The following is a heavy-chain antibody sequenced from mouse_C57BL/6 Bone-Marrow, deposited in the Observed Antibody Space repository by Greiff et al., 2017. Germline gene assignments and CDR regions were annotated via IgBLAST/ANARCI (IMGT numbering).Heavy chain of an antibody. D-gene: IGHD3-1*01. CDR3: TRPSGDYYAMDD. J-gene: IGHJ4*01. Sequence: VQLQQSGAELVRPGASVTLSCKASGYTFTDYEMHWVKQTPVHGLEWIGAIDPETGGTAYNQKFKGKAILTADKSSSTAYMELRSLTSEDSAVYYCTRPSGDYYAMDDWGQGTSVTVAS. CDR1: GYTFTDYE. V-gene: IGHV1-15*01. CDR2: IDPETGGT.